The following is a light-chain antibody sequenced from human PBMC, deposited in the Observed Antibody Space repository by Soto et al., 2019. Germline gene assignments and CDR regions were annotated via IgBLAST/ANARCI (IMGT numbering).Light chain of an antibody. J-gene: IGKJ4*01. V-gene: IGKV1-5*03. CDR3: QQYDSDSLT. CDR2: KAS. CDR1: QNINRW. Sequence: DIPMTQSPSTLSASVGDRVTITCRASQNINRWLAWYQQKPGKAPKVLIYKASALERGVPLRFSGSGSGTEFTLTISSLQPDDVATYYCQQYDSDSLTFGGGTKVEIE.